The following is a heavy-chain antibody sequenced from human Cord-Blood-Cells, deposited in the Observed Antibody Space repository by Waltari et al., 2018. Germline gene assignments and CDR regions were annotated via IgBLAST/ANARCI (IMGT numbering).Heavy chain of an antibody. CDR3: ARDEYCSSTSCYHDAFDI. Sequence: QVQLQESGPGLVKPSETLSLTCTVSGYSISSGYYWGWIRQPPGKGLEWIGSIYHSGSTYYNPSLKSRVTISVDTSKNQFSPKLSSVTAADTAVYYCARDEYCSSTSCYHDAFDIWGQGTMVTVSS. V-gene: IGHV4-38-2*02. D-gene: IGHD2-2*01. CDR2: IYHSGST. CDR1: GYSISSGYY. J-gene: IGHJ3*02.